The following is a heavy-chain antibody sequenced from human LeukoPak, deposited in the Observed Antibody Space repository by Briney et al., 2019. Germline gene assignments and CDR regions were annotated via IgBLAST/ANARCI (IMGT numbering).Heavy chain of an antibody. CDR1: GGSIRNGGYF. Sequence: SQTLSLTCSVSGGSIRNGGYFWTWIRQYPGAGLEWIGNIHYSGNTQYNPSLKSRLTISVDTAKNQFALKLNSVTAADTAVYYCARDREAAAGYIDYWGQGTLVTVSS. J-gene: IGHJ4*02. V-gene: IGHV4-31*03. CDR3: ARDREAAAGYIDY. D-gene: IGHD6-13*01. CDR2: IHYSGNT.